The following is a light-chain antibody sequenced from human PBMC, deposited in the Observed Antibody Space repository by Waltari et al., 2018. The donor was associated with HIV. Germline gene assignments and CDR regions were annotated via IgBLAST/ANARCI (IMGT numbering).Light chain of an antibody. CDR2: SNN. CDR3: AAWDDTLNGL. CDR1: TSHIGTNI. V-gene: IGLV1-44*01. J-gene: IGLJ2*01. Sequence: QSVLTQPPSASGSPGQNVTISCSANTSHIGTNIVNCYQQFPGPAPKLLIYSNNQRPSGVPARFSGSKSGTSASLAISGLQSEDEADYFCAAWDDTLNGLFGGGTKLTVL.